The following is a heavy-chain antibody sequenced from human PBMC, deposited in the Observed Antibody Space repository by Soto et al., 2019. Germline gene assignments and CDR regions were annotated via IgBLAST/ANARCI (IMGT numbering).Heavy chain of an antibody. Sequence: GSLRLSCAASGYTFSSYWMHWVRQAPGKGLVWVSRVNGDGSSTSYADPVKGRFTIFRDNAKNTVHLQMDSLRAEDTAVYYCARVMANLPWYFDYWGQGTLVTVSS. CDR3: ARVMANLPWYFDY. D-gene: IGHD2-8*01. V-gene: IGHV3-74*01. J-gene: IGHJ4*02. CDR1: GYTFSSYW. CDR2: VNGDGSST.